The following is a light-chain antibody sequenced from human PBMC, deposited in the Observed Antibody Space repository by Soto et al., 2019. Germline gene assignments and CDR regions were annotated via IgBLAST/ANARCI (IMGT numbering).Light chain of an antibody. CDR2: EVS. CDR3: CSYAGIRNV. V-gene: IGLV2-23*02. J-gene: IGLJ1*01. Sequence: QSALTQPASVSGSPGQSITISCTGTSSDVGSYNLVSWYQQHPGKAPKLMIYEVSKRPSGVSNRFSGSKSGNTASLTISGLQAEDEADYYGCSYAGIRNVFGTGTKLTVL. CDR1: SSDVGSYNL.